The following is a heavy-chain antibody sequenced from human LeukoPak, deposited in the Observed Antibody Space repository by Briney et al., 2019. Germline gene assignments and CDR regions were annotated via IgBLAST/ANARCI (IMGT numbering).Heavy chain of an antibody. CDR3: ARRRYYDSTGYLD. CDR1: GGFISSSSYY. V-gene: IGHV4-39*02. D-gene: IGHD3-22*01. Sequence: SETLSLXCTISGGFISSSSYYWGWIRQPPVKGLEWIGDIYYTGITYYNASLKSRVSISIDTSNNHFSLKLSSVTAADTALYYRARRRYYDSTGYLDWGQGTLVTVSS. J-gene: IGHJ1*01. CDR2: IYYTGIT.